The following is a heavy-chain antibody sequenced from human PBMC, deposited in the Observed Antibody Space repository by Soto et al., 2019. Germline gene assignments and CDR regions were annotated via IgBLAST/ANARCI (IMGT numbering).Heavy chain of an antibody. Sequence: QVLLVESGGGVAQPGRTLRLACAASKSIFTDYGMHWVRQTPGKGLEWVAVIRFDGTDEHYADSVKGRFTISRDNSKNMLYLQMNSLRVEDTALYYCARDGICGTAFRGFLDYCGQGTLVTVSS. CDR2: IRFDGTDE. CDR1: KSIFTDYG. V-gene: IGHV3-33*01. J-gene: IGHJ4*02. D-gene: IGHD3-3*02. CDR3: ARDGICGTAFRGFLDY.